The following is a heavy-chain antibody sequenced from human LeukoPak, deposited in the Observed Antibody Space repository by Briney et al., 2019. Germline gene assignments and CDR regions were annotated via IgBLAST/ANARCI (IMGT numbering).Heavy chain of an antibody. CDR2: IYSSGSS. J-gene: IGHJ4*02. CDR3: GLGYSYGWDY. V-gene: IGHV4-30-4*07. Sequence: PSETLSLTCVVSGGSISTGAFSWYWLRQPPGQGPEWIGYIYSSGSSYYNPSLQSRFIISVDTSKNQFSLKLSSVTAAGTAVYYCGLGYSYGWDYWGQGTLVTVSS. D-gene: IGHD5-18*01. CDR1: GGSISTGAFS.